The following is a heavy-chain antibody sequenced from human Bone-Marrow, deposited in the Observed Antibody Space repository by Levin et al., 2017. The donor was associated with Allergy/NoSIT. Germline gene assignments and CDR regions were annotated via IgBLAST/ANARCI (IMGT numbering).Heavy chain of an antibody. CDR3: TTDLRPSRRGVGSTADS. J-gene: IGHJ4*02. Sequence: GESLKISCAASGFTFSNAWMNWVRQAPGKGLEWVGRIKSKTDGGATGYPAPVKGRFTISRDDSKNALYLQMNSLRTEDTAVYYCTTDLRPSRRGVGSTADSWGQGTLVTVSS. CDR1: GFTFSNAW. CDR2: IKSKTDGGAT. D-gene: IGHD1-26*01. V-gene: IGHV3-15*07.